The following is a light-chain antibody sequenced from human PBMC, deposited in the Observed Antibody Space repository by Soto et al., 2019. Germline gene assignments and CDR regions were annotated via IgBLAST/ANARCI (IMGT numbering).Light chain of an antibody. V-gene: IGKV1-27*01. CDR1: QGISTY. Sequence: DIQMTQSPSSLSASVGDRVTITCRASQGISTYLVWYQQKPGTVPKLLIFAASTLQSGVPSRFSSSGSGTEFTLTISSLQTEDVATYYCQLYNGAPWTFGQGTKVEIK. J-gene: IGKJ1*01. CDR2: AAS. CDR3: QLYNGAPWT.